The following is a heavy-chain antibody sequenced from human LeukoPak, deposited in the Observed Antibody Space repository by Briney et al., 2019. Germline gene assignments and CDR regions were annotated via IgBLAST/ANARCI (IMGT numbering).Heavy chain of an antibody. CDR3: ARGGGYYGSGSYS. V-gene: IGHV4-4*02. D-gene: IGHD3-10*01. Sequence: SGTLSLTCAVSGGSISSGNWWSWVRQPPGKGLEWIGEIYHSGSTNYNPSLKSRVTISVDKSKNQFSLKLSSVTAADTAVYYCARGGGYYGSGSYSWGQGTLVTVSS. CDR2: IYHSGST. CDR1: GGSISSGNW. J-gene: IGHJ4*02.